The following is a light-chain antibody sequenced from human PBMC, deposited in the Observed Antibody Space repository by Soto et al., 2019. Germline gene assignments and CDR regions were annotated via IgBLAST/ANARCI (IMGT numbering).Light chain of an antibody. J-gene: IGKJ3*01. CDR2: GAS. CDR1: QSVSSSY. CDR3: QQYGSSPFT. Sequence: EIVLTQSPGNLSLSPGEIATLSCRASQSVSSSYLAWYQQKPGQAPRLLIYGASSRATGIPDRFSGSGSGTDFTLTISRLEPEDFAVYYCQQYGSSPFTFGPGTKVDIK. V-gene: IGKV3-20*01.